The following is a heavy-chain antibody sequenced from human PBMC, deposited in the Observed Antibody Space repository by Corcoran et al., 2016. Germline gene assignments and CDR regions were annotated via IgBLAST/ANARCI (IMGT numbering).Heavy chain of an antibody. CDR3: TGQVGCSSTSCYTYYYYGMDV. D-gene: IGHD2-2*02. CDR2: IKSKTDGGTT. J-gene: IGHJ6*02. V-gene: IGHV3-15*07. Sequence: EVQLVESGGGLVKPGGSLRLSCAASGFTFSNAWMNWVRQAPGKGLEWVGRIKSKTDGGTTDYAAPVKGRFTISRDDSKNTLDLQMNSLKTEDTAVYYCTGQVGCSSTSCYTYYYYGMDVWGQGTTVTVSS. CDR1: GFTFSNAW.